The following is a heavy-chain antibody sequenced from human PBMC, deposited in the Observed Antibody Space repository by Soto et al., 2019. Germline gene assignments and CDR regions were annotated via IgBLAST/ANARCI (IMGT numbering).Heavy chain of an antibody. V-gene: IGHV5-51*03. D-gene: IGHD6-13*01. Sequence: EVQLVQSGAEVKKPGESLKISCKGSGYSFTSYWIGWVRQMPGKGLEWMGIIYPGDSDTRYSPSFQGQVTISADKSISTAYLQWSSLNASDTAMYYCARRVSYGTIAAAGTFYYYYYMDVWGKGTTVTVSS. CDR2: IYPGDSDT. CDR3: ARRVSYGTIAAAGTFYYYYYMDV. J-gene: IGHJ6*03. CDR1: GYSFTSYW.